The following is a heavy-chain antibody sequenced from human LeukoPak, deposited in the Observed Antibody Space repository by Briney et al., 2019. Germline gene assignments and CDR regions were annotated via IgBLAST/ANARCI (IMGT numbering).Heavy chain of an antibody. D-gene: IGHD6-13*01. Sequence: ASVKISCKASGYTFTSYAMHWVRQAPGQRLEWMGWINAGNGNTKYSQKFQGRATITRDTSASTAYMELSSLRSEDTAVYYCASRSSSWSSYYYGMDVWGQGTTVTVSS. V-gene: IGHV1-3*01. CDR1: GYTFTSYA. CDR2: INAGNGNT. CDR3: ASRSSSWSSYYYGMDV. J-gene: IGHJ6*02.